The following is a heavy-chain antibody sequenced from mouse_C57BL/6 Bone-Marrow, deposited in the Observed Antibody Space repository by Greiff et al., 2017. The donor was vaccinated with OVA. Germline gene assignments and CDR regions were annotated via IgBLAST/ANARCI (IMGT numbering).Heavy chain of an antibody. J-gene: IGHJ4*01. V-gene: IGHV5-17*01. CDR3: ARQSYGSSYKYYAMDY. CDR2: ISSGSSTI. D-gene: IGHD1-1*01. Sequence: EVKVVESGGGLVKPGGSLKLSCAASGFTFSDYGMHWVRQAPEKGLEWVAYISSGSSTIYYADTVKGRFTISRDNAKNTLFLQMTSLRSEDTAMYYCARQSYGSSYKYYAMDYWGQGTSVTVSS. CDR1: GFTFSDYG.